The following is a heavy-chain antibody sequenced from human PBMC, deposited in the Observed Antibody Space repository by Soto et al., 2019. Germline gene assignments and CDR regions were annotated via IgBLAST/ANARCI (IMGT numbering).Heavy chain of an antibody. CDR2: IIPIFGTA. CDR1: GGTFSSYA. D-gene: IGHD2-15*01. CDR3: ARGGGGYCSGGSCRTDAFDI. Sequence: QVQLVQSGAEVKKPGSSVKVSCKASGGTFSSYAISWVRQAPGQGLEWMGGIIPIFGTANYAQKFQGRVTITADESTSTAYMELSSLRSEETAVYYCARGGGGYCSGGSCRTDAFDIWGQGTMVTVSS. V-gene: IGHV1-69*01. J-gene: IGHJ3*02.